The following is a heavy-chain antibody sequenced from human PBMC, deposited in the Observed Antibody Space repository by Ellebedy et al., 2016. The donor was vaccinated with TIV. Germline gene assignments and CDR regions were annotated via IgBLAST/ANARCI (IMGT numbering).Heavy chain of an antibody. CDR3: TKDLLHGIWGGSGRDY. CDR1: GFTFDDYA. V-gene: IGHV3-9*01. CDR2: ISWRGHYI. D-gene: IGHD7-27*01. J-gene: IGHJ4*02. Sequence: GGSLRLXCAASGFTFDDYAMHWVRQAPGKGLEWVSGISWRGHYIGYADSVRGRFTISRGNAKNSLYLQMNSLRIEDTAVYYCTKDLLHGIWGGSGRDYWGQGTLVTVSS.